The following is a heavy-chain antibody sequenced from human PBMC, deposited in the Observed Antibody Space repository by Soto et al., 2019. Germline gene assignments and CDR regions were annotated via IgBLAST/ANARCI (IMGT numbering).Heavy chain of an antibody. CDR3: TRGSAYDSWSAYAPFGS. CDR1: GFTISSYA. J-gene: IGHJ4*02. Sequence: PVGSLRLSCAASGFTISSYAMSWVRQAPGKGLQWVSTIGGSGANTYYADSVMGRFTISRDNSKSTLYLQMNSLRVEDTAMYFCTRGSAYDSWSAYAPFGSWGQGTLVTVSS. V-gene: IGHV3-23*01. D-gene: IGHD3-3*01. CDR2: IGGSGANT.